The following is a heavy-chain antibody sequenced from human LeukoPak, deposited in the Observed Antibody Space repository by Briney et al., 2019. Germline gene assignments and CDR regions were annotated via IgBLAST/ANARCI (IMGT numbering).Heavy chain of an antibody. D-gene: IGHD5-18*01. V-gene: IGHV4-59*01. Sequence: SETLSLTCTVSGGSISSYYWSWIRQPPGKGLEWIGYIYYSGSTNYNPSLKSQVTISVDTSKNQFSLKLSSVTAADTAVYYCARGFRGYSYGYPPDYWGQGTLVTVSS. CDR1: GGSISSYY. CDR3: ARGFRGYSYGYPPDY. J-gene: IGHJ4*02. CDR2: IYYSGST.